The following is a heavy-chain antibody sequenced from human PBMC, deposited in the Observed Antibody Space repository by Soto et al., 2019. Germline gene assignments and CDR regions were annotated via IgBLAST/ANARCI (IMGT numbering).Heavy chain of an antibody. D-gene: IGHD2-2*01. Sequence: EVQLVESGGGLVKPGGSLRLSCAASGFTFSSYSMNWVRQAPGKGLEWVSSISSSSSYIYYADSVKGRFTISRDNAKNSXXLQMNRLRAEDTAVYYWARGVHCSSTSCYDDWFDPWGQGTLVTVSS. CDR1: GFTFSSYS. J-gene: IGHJ5*02. V-gene: IGHV3-21*01. CDR3: ARGVHCSSTSCYDDWFDP. CDR2: ISSSSSYI.